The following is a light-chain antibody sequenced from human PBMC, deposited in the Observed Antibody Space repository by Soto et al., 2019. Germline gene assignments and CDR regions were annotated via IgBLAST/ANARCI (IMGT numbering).Light chain of an antibody. J-gene: IGKJ4*01. CDR2: DAF. V-gene: IGKV3-11*01. CDR3: QQRYKWPLT. Sequence: EIVLTQSPATLSLSPGERATLSCRASQSVTTYLAWYQQKPGQAPRLLIYDAFNRATGIPARFSGSGSGTDFTLTISSLEPEDFAVYYCQQRYKWPLTFGGGTKVEIK. CDR1: QSVTTY.